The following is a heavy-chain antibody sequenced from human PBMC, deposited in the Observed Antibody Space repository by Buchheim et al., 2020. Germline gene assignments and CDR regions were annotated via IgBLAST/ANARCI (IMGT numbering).Heavy chain of an antibody. CDR1: GGPFSGYY. CDR3: ARGRDPRNKGARRGYYFDY. CDR2: INHSGST. D-gene: IGHD6-6*01. V-gene: IGHV4-34*01. Sequence: QVQLQQWGAGLLKPSETLSLTCAVYGGPFSGYYWSWIRQPPGKGLEWIGEINHSGSTNYNPSLKSRVTISVDTSKNQFSLKLSSVTAADTAVYYCARGRDPRNKGARRGYYFDYWGQGTL. J-gene: IGHJ4*02.